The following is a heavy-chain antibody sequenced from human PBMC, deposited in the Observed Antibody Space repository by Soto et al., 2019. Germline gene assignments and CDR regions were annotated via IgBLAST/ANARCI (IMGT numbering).Heavy chain of an antibody. CDR3: AIPDPTYYYDSSGYYPPDAFDI. CDR2: ISAYNGNT. D-gene: IGHD3-22*01. Sequence: ASVKVSCKASGYTFTSYGISWVRQAPGQGLEWMGWISAYNGNTNYAQKLQGRVTMTTDTSTSTAYVELRSLRSDDTAVYYCAIPDPTYYYDSSGYYPPDAFDIWGQGTMVTVSS. J-gene: IGHJ3*02. V-gene: IGHV1-18*01. CDR1: GYTFTSYG.